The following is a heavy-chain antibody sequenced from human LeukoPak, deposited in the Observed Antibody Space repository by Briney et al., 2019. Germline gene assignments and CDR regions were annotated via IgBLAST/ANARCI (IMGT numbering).Heavy chain of an antibody. CDR1: GDSMSDYF. J-gene: IGHJ6*03. CDR3: ARGSSSGWFHYYYYMDV. CDR2: AADSGST. D-gene: IGHD6-19*01. V-gene: IGHV4-59*12. Sequence: AETLSLTCTVSGDSMSDYFWTWIRQPPGKGLEWIGYAADSGSTYYNPSLESRVTISVDTSKNQFSLKLSSVTAADTAVYYCARGSSSGWFHYYYYMDVWGKGTTVTVSS.